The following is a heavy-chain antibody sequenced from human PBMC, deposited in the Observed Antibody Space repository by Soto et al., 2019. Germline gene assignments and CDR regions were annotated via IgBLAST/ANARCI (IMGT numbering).Heavy chain of an antibody. CDR3: ARDPMAGRNAPFDY. CDR2: ISYDGSNK. D-gene: IGHD6-19*01. CDR1: GFTFSSYG. Sequence: GGSLRLSCAASGFTFSSYGMHWVRQAPGKGLEWVAVISYDGSNKYYADSVKGRFTISRDNSKNTLYLQMNSLRAEDTAVYYCARDPMAGRNAPFDYWGQGTLVTVSS. J-gene: IGHJ4*02. V-gene: IGHV3-30*03.